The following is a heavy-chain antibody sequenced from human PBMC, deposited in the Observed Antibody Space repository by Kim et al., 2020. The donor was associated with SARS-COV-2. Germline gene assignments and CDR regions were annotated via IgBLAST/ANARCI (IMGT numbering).Heavy chain of an antibody. J-gene: IGHJ4*02. CDR2: INQDGSET. CDR3: ARTTASGWGQVD. D-gene: IGHD6-19*01. V-gene: IGHV3-7*03. CDR1: GFTFSSYW. Sequence: GGSLRLSCVVSGFTFSSYWMSWVRQAPGKGLEWVANINQDGSETHYVDSVKGRFTISRDNAKKSLYLQMSSLRAEDTAVFYCARTTASGWGQVDWGQGTLVTVSS.